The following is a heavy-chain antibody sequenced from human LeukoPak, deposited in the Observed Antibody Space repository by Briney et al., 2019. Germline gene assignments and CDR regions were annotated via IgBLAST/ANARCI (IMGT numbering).Heavy chain of an antibody. J-gene: IGHJ3*02. V-gene: IGHV4-31*03. CDR1: GGSISSGGYY. Sequence: SETLSLTCTVSGGSISSGGYYWSWIRQHPGKGLEWIGYIYYSGSTYYNPSLKSRVTISVDTSKNQFSLKLSSVTAADTAVYYCARAHEWEPTVYAFDIWGQGTMVTVSS. D-gene: IGHD1-26*01. CDR3: ARAHEWEPTVYAFDI. CDR2: IYYSGST.